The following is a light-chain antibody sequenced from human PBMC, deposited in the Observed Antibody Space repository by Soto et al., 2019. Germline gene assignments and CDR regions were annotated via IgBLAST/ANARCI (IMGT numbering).Light chain of an antibody. CDR1: QSISNY. J-gene: IGKJ1*01. Sequence: DIQMTQSPSSLSASVGDRVSITCRASQSISNYLNWYQQKPGKAPKLLIYAASSLQSGVPSRFSGSGSGTDFTLTISSLQPEDFATYYCQQSYSKTF. CDR3: QQSYSKT. V-gene: IGKV1-39*01. CDR2: AAS.